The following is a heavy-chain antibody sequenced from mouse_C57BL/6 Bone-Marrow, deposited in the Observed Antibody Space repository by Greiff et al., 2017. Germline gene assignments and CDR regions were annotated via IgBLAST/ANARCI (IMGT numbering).Heavy chain of an antibody. CDR2: INPNNGGT. V-gene: IGHV1-26*01. Sequence: EVKLQQSGPELVKPGASVKISCKASGYTFTDYYMNWVKQSHGKSLEWIGDINPNNGGTSYNQKFKGKATLTVDKSSSTAYMELRSLTSEDSAVYYCARLITPGFDVWGTGTTVTVSS. D-gene: IGHD2-4*01. CDR3: ARLITPGFDV. CDR1: GYTFTDYY. J-gene: IGHJ1*03.